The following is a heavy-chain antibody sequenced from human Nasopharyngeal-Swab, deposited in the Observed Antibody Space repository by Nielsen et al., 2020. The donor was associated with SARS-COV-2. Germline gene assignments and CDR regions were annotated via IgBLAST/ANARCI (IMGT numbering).Heavy chain of an antibody. CDR2: IYYSGST. V-gene: IGHV4-39*01. CDR3: ARQDYYDRGFDY. J-gene: IGHJ4*02. Sequence: WIRQPPGKGLEWIGSIYYSGSTYYNPSPKSRVTISVDTSKNQFSLKLSSVTAADTAVYYCARQDYYDRGFDYWGQGTLVTVPQ. D-gene: IGHD3-22*01.